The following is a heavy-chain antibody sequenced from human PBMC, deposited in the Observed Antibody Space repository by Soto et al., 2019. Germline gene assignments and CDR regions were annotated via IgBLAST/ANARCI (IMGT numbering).Heavy chain of an antibody. V-gene: IGHV4-30-4*01. Sequence: SETLSLTCPVSGGSISSGDYYWSWIRQPPGKGLEWIGYIYYSGSTHYNPSLKSRVTISVDKSKNQFSLKLSSVIAADTAVYYCARVSGSYYYGMDVWGQGTTVTVSS. CDR2: IYYSGST. D-gene: IGHD1-26*01. J-gene: IGHJ6*02. CDR1: GGSISSGDYY. CDR3: ARVSGSYYYGMDV.